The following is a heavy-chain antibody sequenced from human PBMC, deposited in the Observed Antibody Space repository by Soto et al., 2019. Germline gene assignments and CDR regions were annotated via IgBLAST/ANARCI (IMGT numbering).Heavy chain of an antibody. J-gene: IGHJ4*02. V-gene: IGHV1-2*04. CDR3: ARGSTYGSGSYYNGENFDY. Sequence: ASVKVSCKASGYTFTGYYMHWVRQAPGQGLEWMGWINPNSGGTNYAQKFQGWVTMTRETSISTAYMELSRLRSDDTAVYYCARGSTYGSGSYYNGENFDYWGQGTLVTVSS. D-gene: IGHD3-10*01. CDR2: INPNSGGT. CDR1: GYTFTGYY.